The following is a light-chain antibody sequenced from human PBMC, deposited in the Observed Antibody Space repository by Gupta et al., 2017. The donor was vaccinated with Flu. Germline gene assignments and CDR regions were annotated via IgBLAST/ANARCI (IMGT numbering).Light chain of an antibody. Sequence: QSALTQPRSVSGSPGQSVAISCTGTSSDVGAYNYVSWYQQHPDKAPKLIIYDVYKRPSGVPDRFTGSKSGNTASLTISGLQPEDEADYYCCSFGAASFFGGGTKLTVL. CDR1: SSDVGAYNY. CDR2: DVY. CDR3: CSFGAASF. V-gene: IGLV2-11*01. J-gene: IGLJ2*01.